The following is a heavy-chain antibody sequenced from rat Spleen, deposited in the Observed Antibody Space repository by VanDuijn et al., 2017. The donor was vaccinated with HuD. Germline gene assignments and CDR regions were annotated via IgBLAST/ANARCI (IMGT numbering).Heavy chain of an antibody. V-gene: IGHV5-20*01. J-gene: IGHJ2*01. CDR3: TTEANYPGSYFDY. Sequence: EVQLVESGGGLVQPGRSLKLSCAASGFTFSDFYMAWVRQAPTKGLEWVASISYGGGTTYYRDSVKGRFTISRDNAKNALYLQMNNLRSEDTATYYCTTEANYPGSYFDYWGQGVMVTVSS. CDR2: ISYGGGTT. CDR1: GFTFSDFY. D-gene: IGHD1-4*01.